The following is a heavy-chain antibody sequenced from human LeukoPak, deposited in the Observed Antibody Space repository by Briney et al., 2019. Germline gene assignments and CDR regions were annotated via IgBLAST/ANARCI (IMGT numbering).Heavy chain of an antibody. Sequence: GGSLRLSCAASGFTFSSYAMHWVRQAPGKGLEWVAVISYDGSNKYYADSVKGRFTISGDNSKNTLYLQMNSLRAEDTAVYYCARARGSSWFKNWFDPWGQGTLVTVSS. CDR2: ISYDGSNK. V-gene: IGHV3-30-3*01. D-gene: IGHD6-13*01. CDR1: GFTFSSYA. J-gene: IGHJ5*02. CDR3: ARARGSSWFKNWFDP.